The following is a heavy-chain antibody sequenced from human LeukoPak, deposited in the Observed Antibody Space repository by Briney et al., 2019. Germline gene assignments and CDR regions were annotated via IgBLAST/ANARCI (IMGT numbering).Heavy chain of an antibody. CDR1: RFTFSTYG. CDR3: ASDGIAVDRGIGYFDY. V-gene: IGHV3-33*01. D-gene: IGHD6-13*01. Sequence: PGGSLRLSCAASRFTFSTYGMHWVRQAPGKGLEWVAVIWYDGSNKYYADSVKGRFTISRDNSKNTLYLQMNSLRAEDTALYYCASDGIAVDRGIGYFDYWGQGTLVTVSS. CDR2: IWYDGSNK. J-gene: IGHJ4*02.